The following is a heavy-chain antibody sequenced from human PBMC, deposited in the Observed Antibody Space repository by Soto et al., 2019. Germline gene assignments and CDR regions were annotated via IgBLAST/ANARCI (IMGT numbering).Heavy chain of an antibody. V-gene: IGHV4-59*01. Sequence: SETLSLTCTVSGGSISSYYWSWIRQPPGKGLEWIGYIYYSGSTNYNPSLKSRVTISVATSKNQFSLKLSSVTAADTAVYYCATSRDYCSSTSCYALDYWGQGTLVTVSS. CDR3: ATSRDYCSSTSCYALDY. CDR1: GGSISSYY. CDR2: IYYSGST. D-gene: IGHD2-2*01. J-gene: IGHJ4*02.